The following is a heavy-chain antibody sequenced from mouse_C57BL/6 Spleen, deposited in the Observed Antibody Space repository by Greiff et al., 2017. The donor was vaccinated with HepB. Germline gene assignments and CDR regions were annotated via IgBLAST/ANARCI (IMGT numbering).Heavy chain of an antibody. CDR2: IYPGDGDT. J-gene: IGHJ1*03. CDR3: AREGPYWYFDV. D-gene: IGHD3-3*01. CDR1: GYAFSSSW. V-gene: IGHV1-82*01. Sequence: QVQLKESGPELVKPGASVKISCKASGYAFSSSWMNWVKQRPGKGLEWIGRIYPGDGDTNYNGKFKGKAKLTADESSSTAYMQLSSLTSEDSAVSFCAREGPYWYFDVWGTGTTVTVSS.